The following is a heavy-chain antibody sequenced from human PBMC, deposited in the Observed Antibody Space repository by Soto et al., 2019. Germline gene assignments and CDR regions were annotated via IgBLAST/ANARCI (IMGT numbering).Heavy chain of an antibody. D-gene: IGHD6-6*01. J-gene: IGHJ4*02. CDR2: IYESGST. Sequence: XXTLSLTCTVSCGSISSYYWSWIRQPPGKGLEWIGYIYESGSTNYXXSLKSRVXXSVETSKKQFSLKLTSVTAADTAVYYCAAPPRYWGQGTLVTAP. V-gene: IGHV4-59*01. CDR1: CGSISSYY. CDR3: AAPPRY.